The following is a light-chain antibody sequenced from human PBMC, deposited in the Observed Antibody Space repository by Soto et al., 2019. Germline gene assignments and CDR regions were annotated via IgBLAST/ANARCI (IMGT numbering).Light chain of an antibody. CDR2: VNSDGSH. V-gene: IGLV4-69*01. CDR3: QTGEV. CDR1: SGHSSYA. Sequence: QPVLTQSPSASASLGASVKLTCTLSSGHSSYAIAWHQQQPEKGPRYLMKVNSDGSHSKGDGIPDRFSGSSSGAERYLTISSLQSEDEADYYCQTGEVFGGGTKLTVL. J-gene: IGLJ2*01.